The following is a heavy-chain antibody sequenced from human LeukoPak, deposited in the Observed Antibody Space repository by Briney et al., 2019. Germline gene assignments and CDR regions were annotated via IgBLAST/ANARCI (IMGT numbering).Heavy chain of an antibody. V-gene: IGHV4-39*01. D-gene: IGHD3-22*01. J-gene: IGHJ6*03. CDR3: ARVSYYDRSGYNNYYYHVDV. CDR1: GGSISSSSDY. CDR2: IFYSGST. Sequence: PSETLSLTCTVSGGSISSSSDYWGWIRQPPGKGLEWLGSIFYSGSTYYNPSLKSRVTMSVDTSKNQFSLKLSSVTAADTAVYYCARVSYYDRSGYNNYYYHVDVWGKGTTVTVSS.